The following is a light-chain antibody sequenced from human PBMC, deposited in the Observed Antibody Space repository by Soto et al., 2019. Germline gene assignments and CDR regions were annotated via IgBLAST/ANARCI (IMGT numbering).Light chain of an antibody. CDR2: DAS. CDR3: QQRSTGPPLS. CDR1: QSVDNY. V-gene: IGKV3-11*01. J-gene: IGKJ4*01. Sequence: EIVLTQSPDTLSLSPGERATLSFRASQSVDNYLAWYQQRPGQAPRLLIYDASNRASGIPARFSGSGSGTDFTLTISSLEPEDFAVYYCQQRSTGPPLSFGVGTKVDIK.